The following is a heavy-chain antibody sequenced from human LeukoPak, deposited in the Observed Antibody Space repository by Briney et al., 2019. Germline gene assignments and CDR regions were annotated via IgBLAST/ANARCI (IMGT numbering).Heavy chain of an antibody. J-gene: IGHJ4*02. D-gene: IGHD4-17*01. Sequence: PGGSLRLSCAASGFTFTSYSMNWVRQAPGKGLEWVSTISGGGGSTYYADSVEGRFTISRDNSKNTLYLQMNSLRAEDTAVYYCAKDRDYGDLPAFDYWGQGTLVTVSS. CDR3: AKDRDYGDLPAFDY. CDR2: ISGGGGST. CDR1: GFTFTSYS. V-gene: IGHV3-23*01.